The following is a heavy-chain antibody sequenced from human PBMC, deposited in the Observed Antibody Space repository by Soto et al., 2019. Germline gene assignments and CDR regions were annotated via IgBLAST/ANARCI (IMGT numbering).Heavy chain of an antibody. CDR3: ARHGRWHDLDI. Sequence: QVQLQESGPGLVKPSETLSLTCTVSGGSISSYYWSWIRQPPGKGLEWIGYIYYSGSTNYNPSLKSRVTIPVDTSKTQFSLKLSSVTAADTAVYYCARHGRWHDLDIWGQGTMVTVSS. V-gene: IGHV4-59*08. CDR2: IYYSGST. J-gene: IGHJ3*02. D-gene: IGHD1-1*01. CDR1: GGSISSYY.